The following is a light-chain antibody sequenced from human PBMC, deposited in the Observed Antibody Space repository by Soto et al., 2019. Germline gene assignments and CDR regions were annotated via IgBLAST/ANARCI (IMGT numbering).Light chain of an antibody. J-gene: IGLJ3*02. CDR1: SSNIGACYD. V-gene: IGLV1-40*01. CDR3: QSSDSSLSGYWV. CDR2: GNS. Sequence: QSVLTQPHSVSGAPGQRVTISCTGSSSNIGACYDVHWYQQLPGTAPKLLIYGNSNRPSGVPDRFSGSKSGTSASLAIPGLHADYGADYYCQSSDSSLSGYWVFGGGTKLTVL.